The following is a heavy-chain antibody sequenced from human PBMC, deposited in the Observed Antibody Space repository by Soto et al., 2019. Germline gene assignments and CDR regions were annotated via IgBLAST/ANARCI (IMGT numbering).Heavy chain of an antibody. CDR3: ARVYCSSPSCFGGDY. CDR1: GYTFTSHY. D-gene: IGHD2-2*01. CDR2: INPSGGRT. J-gene: IGHJ4*02. Sequence: ASVKVSCKASGYTFTSHYMHWVRQAPGQGLEWMGIINPSGGRTSYAQKFQGRITMTRDTTTNTVHMELSSLRSDDTAVYYCARVYCSSPSCFGGDYWGPGPLVTVSS. V-gene: IGHV1-46*01.